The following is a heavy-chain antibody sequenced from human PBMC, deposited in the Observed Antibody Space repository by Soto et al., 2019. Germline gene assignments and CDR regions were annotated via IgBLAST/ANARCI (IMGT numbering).Heavy chain of an antibody. V-gene: IGHV4-31*03. D-gene: IGHD6-19*01. CDR1: VGSISSGGYY. CDR2: IYYSGST. CDR3: ARAPHIAVAGRLPGWFDP. J-gene: IGHJ5*02. Sequence: SQTLSLTCTVSVGSISSGGYYWSGIRQHPGKGLEWIGYIYYSGSTYYNPSLKSRVTISVDTPKNQFSLKLSSVTAADTAVYYCARAPHIAVAGRLPGWFDPWGQGTLVTVSS.